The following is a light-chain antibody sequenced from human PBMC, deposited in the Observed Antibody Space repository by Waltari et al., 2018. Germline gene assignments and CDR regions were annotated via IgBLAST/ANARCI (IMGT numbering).Light chain of an antibody. CDR2: AAS. J-gene: IGKJ4*01. CDR3: QQSYSTPRT. V-gene: IGKV1-39*01. CDR1: QTIRSN. Sequence: DIQMTQSPSSLSASVGDRVTITCRASQTIRSNLNWYQQKAGKAPKLLMYAASSLQSGVQSRFSGSGSGTDFTLTISSLQPEDFATYYCQQSYSTPRTFGGGTKVEIK.